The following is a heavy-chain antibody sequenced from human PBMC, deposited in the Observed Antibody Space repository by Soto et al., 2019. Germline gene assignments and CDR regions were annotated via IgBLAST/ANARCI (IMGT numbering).Heavy chain of an antibody. D-gene: IGHD2-2*01. Sequence: QVQLVESGGGVVHPGRSLRLSCAASGFTFSSYAMHWVRQAPGKGLEWVAVISYDGGTKYYADSVKGRFTISRDNSKNTMYLQMNSLRAEDTAAYYCARDQPTAWGQGTLVTVSS. J-gene: IGHJ5*02. CDR3: ARDQPTA. CDR1: GFTFSSYA. V-gene: IGHV3-30*14. CDR2: ISYDGGTK.